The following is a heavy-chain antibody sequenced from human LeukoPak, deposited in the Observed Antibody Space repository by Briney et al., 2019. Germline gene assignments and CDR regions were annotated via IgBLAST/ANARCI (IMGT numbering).Heavy chain of an antibody. Sequence: PSETLSLTCTVSGGSISSGGYYWSWIRQPPGKGLEWIGYIYHSGSTYYNPSLKSRVTISVDTSKNQFSLKLSSVTAADTAVYYCARHYDYVWGSYRSPFGYWGQGTLVTVSS. CDR2: IYHSGST. V-gene: IGHV4-30-2*01. CDR1: GGSISSGGYY. D-gene: IGHD3-16*02. J-gene: IGHJ4*02. CDR3: ARHYDYVWGSYRSPFGY.